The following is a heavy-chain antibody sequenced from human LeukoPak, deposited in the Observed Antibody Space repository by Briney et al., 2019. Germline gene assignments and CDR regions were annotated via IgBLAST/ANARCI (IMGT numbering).Heavy chain of an antibody. D-gene: IGHD1-1*01. CDR2: ISSNGGST. Sequence: GGSLRLSCSASGFTFSSYAMHWVRQAPGKGLEYVSAISSNGGSTYYADSVKGRFTISRGNSKNTLYLQMSSQRAEDTAVYYCVNEVGTYYYGMDVWGQGTTVTVSS. V-gene: IGHV3-64D*06. J-gene: IGHJ6*02. CDR1: GFTFSSYA. CDR3: VNEVGTYYYGMDV.